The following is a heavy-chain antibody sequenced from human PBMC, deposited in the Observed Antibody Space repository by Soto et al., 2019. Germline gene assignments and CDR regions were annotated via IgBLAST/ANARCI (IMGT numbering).Heavy chain of an antibody. J-gene: IGHJ6*02. D-gene: IGHD6-6*01. CDR3: AKHKSRSSSFLPDLDV. V-gene: IGHV4-59*01. CDR2: IYYIGST. Sequence: PSETLSLTCTVSGGSMSNYYWSWIRQPPGKGLEWIGYIYYIGSTNYNPSLKSRVTMSVDTSRNQLSLNLTSVTAADTAVYFCAKHKSRSSSFLPDLDVWGQGTKVTVSS. CDR1: GGSMSNYY.